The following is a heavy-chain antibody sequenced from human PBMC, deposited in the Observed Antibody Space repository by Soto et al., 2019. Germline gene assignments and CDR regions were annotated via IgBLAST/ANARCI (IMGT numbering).Heavy chain of an antibody. Sequence: GGSLRLSCAASGFTFSSYAMHWVRQAPGKGLEWVAVISYDGSNKYYADSVKGRFTISRDNSKNTLYLQMNSLRAEDTAVYYCARAPIDYGAFDIWGQGTMVTVS. CDR1: GFTFSSYA. CDR2: ISYDGSNK. D-gene: IGHD4-17*01. J-gene: IGHJ3*02. CDR3: ARAPIDYGAFDI. V-gene: IGHV3-30-3*01.